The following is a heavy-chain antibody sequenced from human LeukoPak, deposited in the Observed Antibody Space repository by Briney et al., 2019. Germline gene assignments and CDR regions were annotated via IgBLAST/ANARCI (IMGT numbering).Heavy chain of an antibody. D-gene: IGHD1-1*01. CDR3: AKATNTPTGTPALAIDY. V-gene: IGHV3-11*05. Sequence: GGSLRLSCAASGFIFSDYYMSWIRQAPGKGLEWVSYISSTSSYTAYADSVKGRFTISRDNAQNSLYLQMNGLKAEDTAVYFCAKATNTPTGTPALAIDYWGQGTLVTVSS. CDR2: ISSTSSYT. J-gene: IGHJ4*02. CDR1: GFIFSDYY.